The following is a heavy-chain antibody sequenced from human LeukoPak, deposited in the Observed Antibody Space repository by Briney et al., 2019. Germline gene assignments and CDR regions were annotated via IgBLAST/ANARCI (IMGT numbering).Heavy chain of an antibody. V-gene: IGHV1-8*01. D-gene: IGHD6-19*01. CDR2: MNPNSGNT. Sequence: GASVKVSCKASGYTFTSYDINWVRQATGQGLEWMGWMNPNSGNTGYAQKFQGRVTMTRNTSISTAYMELSSLRSEDAAVYYCARYGGQLYSSGWYGGFRNGGNNWFDPWGQGTLVTVSS. CDR1: GYTFTSYD. J-gene: IGHJ5*02. CDR3: ARYGGQLYSSGWYGGFRNGGNNWFDP.